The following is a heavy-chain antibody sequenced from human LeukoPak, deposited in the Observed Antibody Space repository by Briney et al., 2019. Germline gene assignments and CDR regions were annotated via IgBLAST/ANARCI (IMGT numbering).Heavy chain of an antibody. Sequence: PSETLSLTCAVYGGSFSGYYWNWIRQPPGKGLEWIGEINHSGSTNYNPSLKSRVTISVDTSKNQFSLKLSSVTAADTAAYYCARSYGDNYYYYYYMDVWGKGTTVTVSS. V-gene: IGHV4-34*01. CDR2: INHSGST. CDR1: GGSFSGYY. CDR3: ARSYGDNYYYYYYMDV. J-gene: IGHJ6*03. D-gene: IGHD4-17*01.